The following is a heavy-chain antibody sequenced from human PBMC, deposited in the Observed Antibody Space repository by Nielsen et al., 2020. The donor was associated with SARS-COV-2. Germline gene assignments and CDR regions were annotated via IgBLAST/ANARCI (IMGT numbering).Heavy chain of an antibody. CDR2: INPTGLTT. CDR1: EYSFPTSY. Sequence: ASVKVSCKTSEYSFPTSYVHWVRQAPGQGLDWMGIINPTGLTTTYAQKFEGRVTMTRDTSTKTVYMELSSLTSEDTAVYYCATSGLFFADFDYWGQGSPFLVSS. V-gene: IGHV1-46*01. CDR3: ATSGLFFADFDY. J-gene: IGHJ4*02. D-gene: IGHD2-15*01.